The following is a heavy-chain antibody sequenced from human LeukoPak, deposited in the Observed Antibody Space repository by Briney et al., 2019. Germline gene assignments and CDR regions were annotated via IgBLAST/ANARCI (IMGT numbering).Heavy chain of an antibody. D-gene: IGHD2-2*01. CDR1: GFTFSSYW. Sequence: GGSLRLSCAASGFTFSSYWMSWVRQAPGKGLEWVANIKQDGSEKYYVDSVKGRFTISRDNAKNSLYLQMNSLRAEDTAVYYCARDDLAVGSSEDEEYYYYGMDVWGQGTTVTVSS. J-gene: IGHJ6*02. CDR3: ARDDLAVGSSEDEEYYYYGMDV. V-gene: IGHV3-7*01. CDR2: IKQDGSEK.